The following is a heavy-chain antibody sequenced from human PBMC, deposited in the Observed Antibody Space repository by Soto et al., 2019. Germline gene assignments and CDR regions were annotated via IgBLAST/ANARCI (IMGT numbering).Heavy chain of an antibody. CDR2: IYHSGST. CDR1: GGSISSGGYS. CDR3: ARVSPRHDMDV. V-gene: IGHV4-30-2*01. J-gene: IGHJ6*02. Sequence: SETLSLTCAVSGGSISSGGYSWSWIRQPPGKGLEWIGYIYHSGSTYYNPSLKSRVTISVDRSKNQFSLKLSSVTAADTAVYYCARVSPRHDMDVWGQGTTVTSP.